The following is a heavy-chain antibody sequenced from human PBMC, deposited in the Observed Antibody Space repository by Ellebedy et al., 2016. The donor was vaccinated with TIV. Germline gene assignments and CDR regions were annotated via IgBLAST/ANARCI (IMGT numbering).Heavy chain of an antibody. CDR1: GFIFSDYQ. CDR3: ARDTRFIDQQHNWFDP. J-gene: IGHJ5*02. Sequence: GGSLRLSCAASGFIFSDYQMSWIRQAPGKGLECISYISSSGGTVYYADSVKGRFTISRDNAKNSLSLQMNSLRAEDTAVYYCARDTRFIDQQHNWFDPWGQGTLVTVSS. V-gene: IGHV3-11*01. CDR2: ISSSGGTV. D-gene: IGHD2-2*01.